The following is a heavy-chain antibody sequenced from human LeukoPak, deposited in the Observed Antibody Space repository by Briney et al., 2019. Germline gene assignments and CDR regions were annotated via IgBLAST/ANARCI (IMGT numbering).Heavy chain of an antibody. CDR3: ARSIVVSPAAPYTWFDP. J-gene: IGHJ5*02. CDR1: GGTFSSYA. CDR2: IIPIFGTA. D-gene: IGHD2-2*01. Sequence: SVKVSCKASGGTFSSYAISWVRQAPGQGLEWMGGIIPIFGTANYAQKFQGRVTITADESTSTAYMELSSLRSEDTAVYYCARSIVVSPAAPYTWFDPWGQGTLVTVSS. V-gene: IGHV1-69*13.